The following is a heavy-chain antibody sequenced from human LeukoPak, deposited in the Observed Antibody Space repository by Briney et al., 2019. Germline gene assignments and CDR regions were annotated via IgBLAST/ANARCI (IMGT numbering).Heavy chain of an antibody. J-gene: IGHJ4*02. CDR2: MNPNSGGT. CDR1: GYTFSGYY. CDR3: ARGKTMVYCGGDCYRFDN. V-gene: IGHV1-2*02. D-gene: IGHD2-21*02. Sequence: ASVKVSCKASGYTFSGYYMHWVRQAPGQGLEWVGWMNPNSGGTNYAQKFQGRVTMTRDTSISTAYMELSRLLSGDTAVYYCARGKTMVYCGGDCYRFDNWGQGTLVTVSS.